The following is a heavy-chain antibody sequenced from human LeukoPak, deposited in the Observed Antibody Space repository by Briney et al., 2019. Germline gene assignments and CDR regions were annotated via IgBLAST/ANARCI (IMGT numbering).Heavy chain of an antibody. CDR2: ISYDGSNK. J-gene: IGHJ4*02. CDR1: GFTFSSYA. CDR3: ARVGRGYSFKVYYFDY. D-gene: IGHD5-18*01. V-gene: IGHV3-30*04. Sequence: GGSLRLSCAASGFTFSSYAIHWVRQAPGKGLEWVAVISYDGSNKFYADSVKGRFTISRDNSNNTLYLQMNSLRAEDTAIYYCARVGRGYSFKVYYFDYWGQGTLVTVSS.